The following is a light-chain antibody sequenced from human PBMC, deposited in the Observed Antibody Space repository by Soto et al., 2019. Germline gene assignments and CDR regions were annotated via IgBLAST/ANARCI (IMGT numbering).Light chain of an antibody. CDR3: QQYHNWPPA. CDR1: QSVSSN. CDR2: GAS. V-gene: IGKV3-15*01. J-gene: IGKJ1*01. Sequence: EIVLMQSPAASSVYKGERATLSCRASQSVSSNLAWYQQKPGQAPRLLIYGASTRATGIPARFSGSGSGTEFTLTISSLQSEDFAVYYCQQYHNWPPALGQGTKVDIK.